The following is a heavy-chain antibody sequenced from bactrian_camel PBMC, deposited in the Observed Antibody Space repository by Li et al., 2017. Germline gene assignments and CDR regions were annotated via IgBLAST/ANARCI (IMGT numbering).Heavy chain of an antibody. CDR3: AAGDRSYGDTCRNVY. CDR2: LYSTYPT. D-gene: IGHD6*01. CDR1: GSGYISGTAC. J-gene: IGHJ4*01. V-gene: IGHV3S55*01. Sequence: VQLVESGGGSVNAGGSLTLSCVASGSGYISGTACMGWFRQAPGKERERFATLYSTYPTYYSDSVKGRFTVSRDSAKNTLYLQMTSLKPDDTAVYYCAAGDRSYGDTCRNVYWGQGTQVTVS.